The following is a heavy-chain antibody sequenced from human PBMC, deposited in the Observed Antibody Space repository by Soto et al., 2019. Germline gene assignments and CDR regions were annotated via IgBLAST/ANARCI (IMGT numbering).Heavy chain of an antibody. CDR1: GGTFSSYA. CDR3: ARVRDYYVWERHDY. D-gene: IGHD3-16*01. J-gene: IGHJ4*02. CDR2: IIPIFGTA. Sequence: SVKVSCKASGGTFSSYAISWVRQAPGQGLEWMGGIIPIFGTANYAQKFQGRVTITADESTSTAYMELSSLRSEDTAVYYCARVRDYYVWERHDYWTRGTMVIVSS. V-gene: IGHV1-69*13.